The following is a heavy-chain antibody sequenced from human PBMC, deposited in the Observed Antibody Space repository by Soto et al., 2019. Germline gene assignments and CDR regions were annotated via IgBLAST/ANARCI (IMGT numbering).Heavy chain of an antibody. CDR1: GFTFSSYS. CDR3: ARDSPLDYGDYLVWYFDL. V-gene: IGHV3-48*02. Sequence: GGSLRLSCAASGFTFSSYSMNWVRQAPGKGLEWVSYISSSSSTIYYADSVKGRFTISRDNAKNSLYLQMNSLRDEDTAVYYCARDSPLDYGDYLVWYFDLWGRGTLVTVSS. J-gene: IGHJ2*01. D-gene: IGHD4-17*01. CDR2: ISSSSSTI.